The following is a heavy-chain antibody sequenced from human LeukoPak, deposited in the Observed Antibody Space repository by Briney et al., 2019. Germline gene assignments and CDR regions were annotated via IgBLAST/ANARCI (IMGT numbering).Heavy chain of an antibody. Sequence: GASVRVSYKASGGTFSSYAISWVRQAPGQGLEWMGGIIPIFGTANYAQKFQGRVTITTDESTSTAYMELSSLRSEDTAVYYCARPNWNGYFDYWGQGTLVTVSS. D-gene: IGHD1-1*01. CDR3: ARPNWNGYFDY. V-gene: IGHV1-69*05. CDR1: GGTFSSYA. J-gene: IGHJ4*02. CDR2: IIPIFGTA.